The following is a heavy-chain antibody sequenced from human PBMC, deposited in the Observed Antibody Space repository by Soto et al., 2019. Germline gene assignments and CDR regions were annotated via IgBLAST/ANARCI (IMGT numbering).Heavy chain of an antibody. Sequence: EVQLLDSGGGLVQPGGSLRLSCAASGFTFSNYAMTWVRQGPGKGLEWVSGIGGSGGRSYYADSVKGRFTISRDNSKSTLYLQMNSLGAEETAVYCCAKADFVWSSEQPYYFDYWGQGTLVTVSS. V-gene: IGHV3-23*01. CDR1: GFTFSNYA. CDR2: IGGSGGRS. J-gene: IGHJ4*02. CDR3: AKADFVWSSEQPYYFDY. D-gene: IGHD3-16*01.